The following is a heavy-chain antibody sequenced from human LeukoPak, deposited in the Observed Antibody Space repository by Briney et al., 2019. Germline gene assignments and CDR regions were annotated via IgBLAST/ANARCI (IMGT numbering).Heavy chain of an antibody. CDR2: IYSGGST. J-gene: IGHJ3*02. V-gene: IGHV3-66*01. CDR1: GFTVSSNY. D-gene: IGHD5-18*01. Sequence: PGGSLRLSCAASGFTVSSNYMSWVRQAPGKGLEWVSVIYSGGSTYYADSVKGRFTISRDNSKNTLHLQMNSLRAEDTAVYYCARGIELMTFDIWGQGTMVTVSS. CDR3: ARGIELMTFDI.